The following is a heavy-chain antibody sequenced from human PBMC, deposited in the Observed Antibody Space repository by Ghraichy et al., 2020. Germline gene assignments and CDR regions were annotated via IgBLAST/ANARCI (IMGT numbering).Heavy chain of an antibody. CDR3: AKGLATVVYQFDF. CDR1: GFTFSSYA. D-gene: IGHD4-23*01. CDR2: ISGSGGST. Sequence: LSLTCAASGFTFSSYAMNWVRQAPGKGLEWVSGISGSGGSTYYADSVKGRFTISRDNSKNTLYLQMNSLRAEDTAVYYCAKGLATVVYQFDFWGQGTLVTVSS. V-gene: IGHV3-23*01. J-gene: IGHJ4*02.